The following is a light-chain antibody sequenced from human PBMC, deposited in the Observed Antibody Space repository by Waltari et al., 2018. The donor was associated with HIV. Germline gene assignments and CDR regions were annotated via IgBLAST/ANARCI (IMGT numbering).Light chain of an antibody. Sequence: QSALTQPASVSGSPGQSITISCTGTSTAVGSYTLVSWYQQHPGNAPKLMIYEVTKRPSGVSNRFSGSKSGNTASLTISGLQAEDEADYYCCSYATTSTWVFGGGTKLTVL. CDR3: CSYATTSTWV. J-gene: IGLJ2*01. CDR1: STAVGSYTL. CDR2: EVT. V-gene: IGLV2-23*02.